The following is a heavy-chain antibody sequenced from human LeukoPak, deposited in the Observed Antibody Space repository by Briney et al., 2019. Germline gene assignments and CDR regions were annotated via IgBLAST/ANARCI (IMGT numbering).Heavy chain of an antibody. J-gene: IGHJ4*02. CDR1: GGSISSDGYY. CDR3: ARCSYDSSAPHFDY. D-gene: IGHD3-22*01. Sequence: SETLSLTCTVSGGSISSDGYYWSWIRQPPGKGPEWIGYIYQSGSTYYKPSLKSRVTISVDRSKNQFSLKLSSVTAADTAVYYCARCSYDSSAPHFDYWGQGILVTVSS. CDR2: IYQSGST. V-gene: IGHV4-30-2*01.